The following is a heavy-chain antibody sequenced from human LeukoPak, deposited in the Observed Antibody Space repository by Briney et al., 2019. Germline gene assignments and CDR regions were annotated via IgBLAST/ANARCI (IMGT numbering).Heavy chain of an antibody. Sequence: GGSLRLSCAASGFTFSSYEMNWARQAPGKGLEWVSYISSSGSTIYYADSVKGRFTISRDNAKNSLYLQMNSLRAEDTAVYYCASHLWFGELLGWGQGTLVTVSS. CDR3: ASHLWFGELLG. CDR2: ISSSGSTI. CDR1: GFTFSSYE. J-gene: IGHJ4*02. D-gene: IGHD3-10*01. V-gene: IGHV3-48*03.